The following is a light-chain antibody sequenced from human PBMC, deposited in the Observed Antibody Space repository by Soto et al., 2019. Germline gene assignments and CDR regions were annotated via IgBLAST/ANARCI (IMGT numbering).Light chain of an antibody. Sequence: EIVLTQSPGTLSVSPGERATLSCRASQSVSSSYLAWDQQKPGQAPRLLIYGASSRAIGIPDRFSGSGSGTDFSLTISRLEPEDFAVYYCQQYGSGPYTFGQGTKLEIK. CDR1: QSVSSSY. J-gene: IGKJ2*01. CDR2: GAS. V-gene: IGKV3-20*01. CDR3: QQYGSGPYT.